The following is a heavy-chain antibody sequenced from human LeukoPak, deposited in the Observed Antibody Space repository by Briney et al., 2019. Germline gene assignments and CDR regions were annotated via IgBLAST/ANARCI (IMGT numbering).Heavy chain of an antibody. CDR3: ARHSARGYNYIDF. Sequence: SETLSLTCAVSGGSVKTYYWSWIRQSPERGLQWIGFIHATGSTNTFPSLKSRVTISLDTSTNQFALRLKSVTAADTAVYYCARHSARGYNYIDFWGRGTLVAVSS. CDR2: IHATGST. V-gene: IGHV4-4*08. D-gene: IGHD5-24*01. CDR1: GGSVKTYY. J-gene: IGHJ4*02.